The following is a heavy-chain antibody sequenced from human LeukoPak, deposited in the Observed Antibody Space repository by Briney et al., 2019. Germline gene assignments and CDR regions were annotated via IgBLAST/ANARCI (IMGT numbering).Heavy chain of an antibody. CDR1: GGSINNFY. D-gene: IGHD3-10*01. V-gene: IGHV4-4*07. CDR3: AKESRVRGVSIRESHYHYYYGMDV. Sequence: SETLSLTCSVSGGSINNFYWTWIRQPAGKGLEWIGRIYANGDTNYNPSLKSRVTLLVDTSKNQFSLKLNSATAAGTALYFCAKESRVRGVSIRESHYHYYYGMDVWGRGTTVTVSS. CDR2: IYANGDT. J-gene: IGHJ6*02.